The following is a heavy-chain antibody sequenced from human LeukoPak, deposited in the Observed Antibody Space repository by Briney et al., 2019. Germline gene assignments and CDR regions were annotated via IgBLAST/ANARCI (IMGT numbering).Heavy chain of an antibody. D-gene: IGHD1-1*01. J-gene: IGHJ6*02. CDR1: GSTFSSYA. Sequence: SVKLSCKSSGSTFSSYAICRVRQPPAQGLERMGRIIPILGIANYAQKFQGRVTITADKSTSTAYMELSSLRSEDTAVYYCARDLETGTSTPYGMDVWGQGTTVTVSS. CDR2: IIPILGIA. CDR3: ARDLETGTSTPYGMDV. V-gene: IGHV1-69*04.